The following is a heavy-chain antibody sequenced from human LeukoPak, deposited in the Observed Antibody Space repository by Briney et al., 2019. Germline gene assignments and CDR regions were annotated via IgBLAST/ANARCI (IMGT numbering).Heavy chain of an antibody. Sequence: GESLQISCKGSGYTFTSYYMHWVRQAPGQGLEWMGIINPSGGSTSYAQKFQGRVTMTTDTSTSTAYMELGSLRSDDTAVYYCARDRYYYDSSGYRMFDPWGQGTLVTVSS. V-gene: IGHV1-46*01. D-gene: IGHD3-22*01. CDR3: ARDRYYYDSSGYRMFDP. CDR2: INPSGGST. J-gene: IGHJ5*02. CDR1: GYTFTSYY.